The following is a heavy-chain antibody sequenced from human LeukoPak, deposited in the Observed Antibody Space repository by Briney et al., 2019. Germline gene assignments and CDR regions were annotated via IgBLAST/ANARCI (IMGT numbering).Heavy chain of an antibody. D-gene: IGHD3-22*01. Sequence: SETLSLTCIVSGGSISSYYWSWIRQPPGKGLEWIGEINHSGSTNYNPSLKSRVTISVDTSKNQFSLKLSSVTAADTAVYYCARTVAIRRNYYDSSGYRYFDYWGQGTLVTVSS. CDR1: GGSISSYY. CDR2: INHSGST. V-gene: IGHV4-34*01. J-gene: IGHJ4*02. CDR3: ARTVAIRRNYYDSSGYRYFDY.